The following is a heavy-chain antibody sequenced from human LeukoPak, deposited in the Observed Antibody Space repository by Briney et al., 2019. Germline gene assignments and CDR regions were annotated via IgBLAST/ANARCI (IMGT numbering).Heavy chain of an antibody. CDR2: VHYSGST. CDR1: GGSISRSNSY. CDR3: ARGGSSTSCQDY. V-gene: IGHV4-39*01. J-gene: IGHJ4*02. Sequence: SETLSLTCTVSGGSISRSNSYWDWIRQPPGKGLEWIGTVHYSGSTYYKRSLKSRVTISVDTSKNQFSLKLSSVTAADTAVYYCARGGSSTSCQDYWGQGTLVTVSS. D-gene: IGHD2-2*01.